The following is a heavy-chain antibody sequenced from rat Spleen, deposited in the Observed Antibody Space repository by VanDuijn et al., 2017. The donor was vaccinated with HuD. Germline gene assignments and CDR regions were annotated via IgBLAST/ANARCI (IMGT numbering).Heavy chain of an antibody. D-gene: IGHD5-1*01. CDR3: ARQNWPYYFDY. J-gene: IGHJ2*01. CDR1: GFTFSDYS. V-gene: IGHV5-17*01. CDR2: IIYDGSGT. Sequence: EVQLVESGGGLVQPGRSLKLSCAASGFTFSDYSMAWVRQAPKKGPEWVATIIYDGSGTYYRDPVRGRFTISRDNAKSTLYLQMDSLRSEDTATYYCARQNWPYYFDYWGQGVMVTVSS.